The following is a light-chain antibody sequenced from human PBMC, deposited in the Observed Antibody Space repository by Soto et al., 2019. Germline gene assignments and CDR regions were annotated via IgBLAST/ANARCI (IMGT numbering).Light chain of an antibody. CDR3: QQSYSTPPS. CDR2: AAS. Sequence: DIQMTQSPSSLSASVGDRVTITCRASQSISSYLNWYQQKPGKAPKLLIYAASSLQSGVPSRFSGSGSGTDFTVTISSLQPEDFATCYCQQSYSTPPSCGQGTKLEIK. J-gene: IGKJ2*01. V-gene: IGKV1-39*01. CDR1: QSISSY.